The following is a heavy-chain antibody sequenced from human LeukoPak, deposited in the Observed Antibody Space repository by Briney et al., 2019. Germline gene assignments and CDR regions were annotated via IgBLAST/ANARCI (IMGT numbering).Heavy chain of an antibody. V-gene: IGHV4-39*01. CDR3: ARQSGGTYYTPLNN. D-gene: IGHD1-26*01. J-gene: IGHJ4*02. CDR1: GGSISSSSYY. CDR2: IYYSGSP. Sequence: SETLSLTCTVSGGSISSSSYYWGWIRQPPGKGLEWIGSIYYSGSPYYNPSLESRVTISVDTSKNQFSLNLSSVTAADTAVYYCARQSGGTYYTPLNNWGQGTLVTVSS.